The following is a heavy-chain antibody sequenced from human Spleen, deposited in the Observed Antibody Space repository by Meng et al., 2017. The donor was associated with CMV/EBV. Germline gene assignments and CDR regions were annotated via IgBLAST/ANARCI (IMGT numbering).Heavy chain of an antibody. CDR3: ARVQTAYRSGWYGGDWFDA. J-gene: IGHJ5*02. D-gene: IGHD6-19*01. Sequence: FSLYLLSWVRQAPGKGLELVANIKQDGTEKFYVDSVKGLFTIFRDNAKNSLYLQTNSLRVDDTAVYFCARVQTAYRSGWYGGDWFDAWGQGTLVTRLL. V-gene: IGHV3-7*01. CDR2: IKQDGTEK. CDR1: FSLYL.